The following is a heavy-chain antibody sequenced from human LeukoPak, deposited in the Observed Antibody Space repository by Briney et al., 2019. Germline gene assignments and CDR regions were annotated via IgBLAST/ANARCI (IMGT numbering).Heavy chain of an antibody. CDR3: ARGGSRDGYNRPLDY. CDR1: GGSISSYY. J-gene: IGHJ4*02. Sequence: SETLSLTCAVSGGSISSYYWCWIRQPPGKGLEWIGYTYYSGSANYSPSLKSRVTMSVDTSKNQFSLRLSSVTAADTAVYYCARGGSRDGYNRPLDYWGQGTLVSVSS. CDR2: TYYSGSA. D-gene: IGHD5-24*01. V-gene: IGHV4-59*01.